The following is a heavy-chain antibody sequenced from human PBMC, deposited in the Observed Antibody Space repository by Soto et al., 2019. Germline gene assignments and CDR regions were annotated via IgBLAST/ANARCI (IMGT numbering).Heavy chain of an antibody. CDR2: IIPIFGTA. CDR1: GYSFTSYG. Sequence: GASVKVSCKASGYSFTSYGINWVRQAPGQGLEWMGGIIPIFGTANYAQKFQGRVTITADESTSTAYMELSSLRSEDTAVYYCARGFDRLLPAASASWFDPWGQGTLVTVSS. V-gene: IGHV1-69*13. J-gene: IGHJ5*02. CDR3: ARGFDRLLPAASASWFDP. D-gene: IGHD2-2*01.